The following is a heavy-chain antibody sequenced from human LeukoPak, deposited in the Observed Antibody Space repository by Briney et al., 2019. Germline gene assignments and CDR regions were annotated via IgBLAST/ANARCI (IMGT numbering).Heavy chain of an antibody. CDR2: ISGSGGST. J-gene: IGHJ4*02. Sequence: PGGFLRLSCAASGFTFSSYAMSWVRQAPGKGLEWVSAISGSGGSTYYADSVKGRFTISRDNAKNSLYLQMNSLRAEDVALYYCAKGGYDILTGLFDYWGQGTLVTVSS. CDR1: GFTFSSYA. CDR3: AKGGYDILTGLFDY. V-gene: IGHV3-23*01. D-gene: IGHD3-9*01.